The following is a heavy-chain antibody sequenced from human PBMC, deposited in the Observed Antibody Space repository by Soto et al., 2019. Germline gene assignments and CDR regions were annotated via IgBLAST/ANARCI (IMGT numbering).Heavy chain of an antibody. J-gene: IGHJ6*03. CDR2: INHSGST. CDR3: ARSYRRYCSGGSCYSYYYYYMDV. CDR1: GGSFSDHY. D-gene: IGHD2-15*01. V-gene: IGHV4-34*01. Sequence: SETLSLTCAVYGGSFSDHYWSWIRQPPGKGLEWIGEINHSGSTNYNPSLKSRVTISVDTSKNQFSLKLSSVTAADTAVYYCARSYRRYCSGGSCYSYYYYYMDVWGKGTTVTVSS.